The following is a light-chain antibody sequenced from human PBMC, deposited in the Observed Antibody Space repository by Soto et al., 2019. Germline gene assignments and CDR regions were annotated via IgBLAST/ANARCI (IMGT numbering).Light chain of an antibody. CDR1: RSVSGF. CDR2: DAS. J-gene: IGKJ2*01. V-gene: IGKV3-20*01. Sequence: EIVLTQSPATLSLSPGERATLSCRASRSVSGFLAWYQQKPGQAPRLLIYDASNRATGIPDRFSGSGSGTDFTLTISRLEPEDFAVYYCQQYGSSYTFGQGTKLEIK. CDR3: QQYGSSYT.